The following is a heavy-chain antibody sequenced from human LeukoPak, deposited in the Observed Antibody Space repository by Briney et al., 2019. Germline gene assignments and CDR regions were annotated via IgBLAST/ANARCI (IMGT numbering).Heavy chain of an antibody. D-gene: IGHD2-2*01. V-gene: IGHV3-30*18. CDR2: VSYDGSDK. Sequence: SGGSLRLSCAASGFTFSNYGMLWVRQAPGKGLEWVAVVSYDGSDKHYADSVKGRFTISRDNSKNTLYLQVNSLRGDDTAVYYCANRFCTSSGCGVAYWGQGTLVTVSS. CDR1: GFTFSNYG. J-gene: IGHJ4*02. CDR3: ANRFCTSSGCGVAY.